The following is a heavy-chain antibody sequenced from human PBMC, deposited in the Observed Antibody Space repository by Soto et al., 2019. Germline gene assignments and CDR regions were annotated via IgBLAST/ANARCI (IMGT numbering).Heavy chain of an antibody. Sequence: QVHLVQSGAEVKQPGASVKVSCKASGYTFSVYHMHWVRQAPGQGLEWMGWVHPNSGGTTYEQSFEGRVTMTRDTYINTAYMQLSRLTYDDTAVYYCAKELQRGMDVWGQGTTVTVSS. CDR3: AKELQRGMDV. V-gene: IGHV1-2*02. CDR1: GYTFSVYH. CDR2: VHPNSGGT. J-gene: IGHJ6*02. D-gene: IGHD4-4*01.